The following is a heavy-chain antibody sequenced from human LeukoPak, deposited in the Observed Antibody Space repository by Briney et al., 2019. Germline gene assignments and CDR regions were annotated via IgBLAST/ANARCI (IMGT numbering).Heavy chain of an antibody. CDR2: IRSKANSYAT. Sequence: GGSLRLSCAASGFTFSASTMHWVRQAAGKGLEWVGRIRSKANSYATAYAASVKGRFTISRDDSKNTAYLQVNSLETEDTAVYYCTTVDTTMVWGQGTLVTVSS. CDR1: GFTFSAST. V-gene: IGHV3-73*01. CDR3: TTVDTTMV. D-gene: IGHD5-18*01. J-gene: IGHJ4*02.